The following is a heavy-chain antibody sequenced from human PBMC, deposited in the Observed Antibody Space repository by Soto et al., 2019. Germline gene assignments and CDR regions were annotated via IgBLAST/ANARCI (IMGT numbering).Heavy chain of an antibody. J-gene: IGHJ4*02. CDR2: TRNKANSYTT. CDR3: ARANGVYDSSGYGFDY. V-gene: IGHV3-72*01. CDR1: GFTFSDHY. Sequence: PGGSLRLSCAASGFTFSDHYMDWVRQAPGKGLEWVGRTRNKANSYTTEYAASVKGRFTISRDDSKNSLYLQMNSLKTEDTAVYYCARANGVYDSSGYGFDYWGQGTLVTVSS. D-gene: IGHD3-22*01.